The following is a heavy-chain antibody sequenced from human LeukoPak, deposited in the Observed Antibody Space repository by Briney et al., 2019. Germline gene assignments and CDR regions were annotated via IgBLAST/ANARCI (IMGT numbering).Heavy chain of an antibody. Sequence: PGGSLRLSCVASGITFSHYEMNWVRQSPGMGLEWLSFIGTTATTVYYADSVKGRFTISRDNSKNTLFLQMNSLRTEDTAVYYCATDSELWSLDQWGQGTLVTVSS. D-gene: IGHD1-7*01. CDR2: IGTTATTV. CDR3: ATDSELWSLDQ. CDR1: GITFSHYE. J-gene: IGHJ5*02. V-gene: IGHV3-48*03.